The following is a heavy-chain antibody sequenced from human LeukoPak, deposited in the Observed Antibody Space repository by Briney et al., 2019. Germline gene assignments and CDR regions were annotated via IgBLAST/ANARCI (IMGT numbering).Heavy chain of an antibody. CDR3: AREEEDYYDSGTYYFDF. V-gene: IGHV3-21*01. J-gene: IGHJ4*02. D-gene: IGHD3-10*01. CDR1: GFTFSDYA. CDR2: ISSTSDYI. Sequence: GGSLRLSCAASGFTFSDYAMNWVRQAPGKGLEWVSSISSTSDYIYYADSLKGRFTISRDNAKNSLYLQMNSLRAEDTAVYYCAREEEDYYDSGTYYFDFWGQGTLVTVSS.